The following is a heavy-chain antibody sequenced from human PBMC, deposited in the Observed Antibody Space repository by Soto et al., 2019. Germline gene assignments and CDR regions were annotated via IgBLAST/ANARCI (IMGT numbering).Heavy chain of an antibody. D-gene: IGHD2-2*01. Sequence: SQTLSLTCAISGDSVFSNSADWNWIRQSPSRGLEWLGRTYYRSKWHNDYALSVKSRITIKPDTSKNQFSLQLNSVTPEDTAVYYCARGEYCSSTACYAIPYYGLDVWGQGTTVTVSS. V-gene: IGHV6-1*01. J-gene: IGHJ6*02. CDR1: GDSVFSNSAD. CDR2: TYYRSKWHN. CDR3: ARGEYCSSTACYAIPYYGLDV.